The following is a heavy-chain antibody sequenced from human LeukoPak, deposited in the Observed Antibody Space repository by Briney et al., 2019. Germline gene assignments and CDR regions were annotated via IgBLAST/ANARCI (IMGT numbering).Heavy chain of an antibody. CDR1: GFTFSSYA. CDR3: ASDGSVLLWFGELEGYFDY. Sequence: GGSLRLSCAASGFTFSSYAMSWVRQAPGKGLEWVSAISGSGGSTYYADSVKGRFTISRDNSKNTLYLQMNSLRAEDTAVYYCASDGSVLLWFGELEGYFDYWGQGTLVTVSS. V-gene: IGHV3-23*01. CDR2: ISGSGGST. D-gene: IGHD3-10*01. J-gene: IGHJ4*02.